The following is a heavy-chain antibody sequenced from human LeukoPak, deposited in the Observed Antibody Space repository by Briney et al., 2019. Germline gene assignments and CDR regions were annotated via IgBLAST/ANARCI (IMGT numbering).Heavy chain of an antibody. CDR3: ARDPAYDVVVVAATGPLFDY. J-gene: IGHJ4*02. V-gene: IGHV3-7*01. CDR1: GFTFSSYW. D-gene: IGHD2-15*01. CDR2: IKQDGSEK. Sequence: PGGSLRLSCAASGFTFSSYWMSWVRQAPGKGLEWVANIKQDGSEKYYVDSVKGRFTISRDNAKNSLYLQMNSLRAEDTAVYYCARDPAYDVVVVAATGPLFDYWGQGTLVTVSS.